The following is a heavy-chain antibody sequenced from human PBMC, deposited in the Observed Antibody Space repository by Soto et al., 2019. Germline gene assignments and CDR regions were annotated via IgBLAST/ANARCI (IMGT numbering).Heavy chain of an antibody. V-gene: IGHV1-69*13. J-gene: IGHJ6*02. CDR2: IIPIFGTA. D-gene: IGHD3-9*01. CDR1: GGTFSSYA. CDR3: ARYYDILTGTSRSYYYYGMDV. Sequence: SVKVSCKASGGTFSSYAISWVRQSPGQGLEWMGGIIPIFGTANYAQKFQGRVTITADESTSTAYMELSSLRSEDTAVYYCARYYDILTGTSRSYYYYGMDVWGQGTTVTVS.